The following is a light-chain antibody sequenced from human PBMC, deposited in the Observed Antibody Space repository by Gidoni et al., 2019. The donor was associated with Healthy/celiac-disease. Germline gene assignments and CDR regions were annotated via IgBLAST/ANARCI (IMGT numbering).Light chain of an antibody. CDR3: SSYTSSSTLVV. Sequence: QSALTQPASVSGSPGQSITISCTGTSSDVGGYNYVSWYQQNPGKAPKLMIYDVSNRPSGVSNRFSGSKSGNTASLTISGLQAEDEADYYCSSYTSSSTLVVFGTGTKVTVL. CDR1: SSDVGGYNY. J-gene: IGLJ1*01. CDR2: DVS. V-gene: IGLV2-14*01.